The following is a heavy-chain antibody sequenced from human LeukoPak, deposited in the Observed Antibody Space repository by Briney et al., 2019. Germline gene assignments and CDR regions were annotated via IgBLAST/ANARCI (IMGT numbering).Heavy chain of an antibody. CDR1: GFTFSSYA. CDR2: ISYDGSNK. V-gene: IGHV3-30-3*01. Sequence: GGSLRLSCAASGFTFSSYAMHWVRQAPGKGLEWVAVISYDGSNKYYADSVKGRFTISRDNSKNTLYLQMNSLRAEDTAVYYCARDRYYYGSGMNYYGMDVWDQGTTVTVSS. CDR3: ARDRYYYGSGMNYYGMDV. J-gene: IGHJ6*02. D-gene: IGHD3-10*01.